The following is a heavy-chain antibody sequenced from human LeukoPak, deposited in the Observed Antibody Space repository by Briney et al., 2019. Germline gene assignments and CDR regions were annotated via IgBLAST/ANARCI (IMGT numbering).Heavy chain of an antibody. CDR1: GFTFSSYA. V-gene: IGHV3-23*01. D-gene: IGHD6-13*01. J-gene: IGHJ6*02. CDR3: ANAIAAEAKYYYYGMDV. Sequence: PGGSLRLSCAASGFTFSSYAMSWVRQAPGKGLEWVSAISGSGGITYYADSVKGRFTISRDNSKNTLYLQMNSLRAEGTAVYYCANAIAAEAKYYYYGMDVWGQGTTVTVSS. CDR2: ISGSGGIT.